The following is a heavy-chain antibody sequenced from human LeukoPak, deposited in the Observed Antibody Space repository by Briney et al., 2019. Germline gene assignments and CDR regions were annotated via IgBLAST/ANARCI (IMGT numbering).Heavy chain of an antibody. V-gene: IGHV4-39*07. Sequence: SETLSLTCTVSGGSISSSSYYWGWIRQPPGKGLEWIGSIYYSGSTYYNPSLKSRVTISVDTSKNQFSLKLSSVTAADTAVYYCARESHRWGYYDSSGYLDYWGQGTLVTVSS. D-gene: IGHD3-22*01. CDR1: GGSISSSSYY. J-gene: IGHJ4*02. CDR3: ARESHRWGYYDSSGYLDY. CDR2: IYYSGST.